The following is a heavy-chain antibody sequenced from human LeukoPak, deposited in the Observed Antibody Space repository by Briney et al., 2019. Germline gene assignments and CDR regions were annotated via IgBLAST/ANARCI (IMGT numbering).Heavy chain of an antibody. CDR1: GFTFSSYA. Sequence: GGSLRLSCAASGFTFSSYAMSWVRQAPGKGLEWVSVISGSGGSTYYGDSVKGRFTISRDNAENSLYLQMNSLRVEDTAFYYCARDLAYSRLDYWGQGMLVTVSS. CDR2: ISGSGGST. CDR3: ARDLAYSRLDY. V-gene: IGHV3-23*01. D-gene: IGHD5-18*01. J-gene: IGHJ4*02.